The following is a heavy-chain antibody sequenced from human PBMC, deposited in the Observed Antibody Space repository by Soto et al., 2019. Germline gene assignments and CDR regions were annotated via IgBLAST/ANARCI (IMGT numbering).Heavy chain of an antibody. V-gene: IGHV4-34*01. J-gene: IGHJ5*02. CDR3: ARDYDILTGYFNWFGP. CDR2: ISHSGST. CDR1: GGSFSGYY. Sequence: SVTLSLTGAVSGGSFSGYYGSWIRGRTRKGLGRIGEISHSGSTNYNPSLKSRVTISVDTSKNQFSLKLSSVTAADTAVYYCARDYDILTGYFNWFGPWGEVPLVPLSS. D-gene: IGHD3-9*01.